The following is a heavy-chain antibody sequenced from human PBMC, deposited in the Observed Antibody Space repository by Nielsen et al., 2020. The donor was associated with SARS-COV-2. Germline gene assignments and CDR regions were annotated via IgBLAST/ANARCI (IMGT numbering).Heavy chain of an antibody. Sequence: WIRQPPGKGLEWVSGITVSGTTAGTYYADSVKGRFTTSRDNSENTLYLQMNSLRAEDTAVYYCAKGLVYNNCAFDSWGQGTLVTVSS. D-gene: IGHD5-24*01. V-gene: IGHV3-23*01. J-gene: IGHJ4*02. CDR3: AKGLVYNNCAFDS. CDR2: ITVSGTTAGT.